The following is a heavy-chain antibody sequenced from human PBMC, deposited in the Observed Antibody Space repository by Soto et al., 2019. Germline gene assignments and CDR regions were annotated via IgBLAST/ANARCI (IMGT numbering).Heavy chain of an antibody. Sequence: RGSLTLSCAASGFTFSSYSMNWVRQAPGKGLEWVSYISSSSSTIYYADSVKGRFTISRDNAKNSLYLQMNSLRAEDTAVYYCARERWARVLNPNWFDSWGQGTMVAVT. J-gene: IGHJ5*01. CDR3: ARERWARVLNPNWFDS. V-gene: IGHV3-48*01. CDR1: GFTFSSYS. CDR2: ISSSSSTI. D-gene: IGHD1-26*01.